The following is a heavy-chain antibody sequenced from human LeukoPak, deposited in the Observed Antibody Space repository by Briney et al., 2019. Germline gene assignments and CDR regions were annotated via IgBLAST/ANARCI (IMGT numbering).Heavy chain of an antibody. CDR2: ISSSSSTM. J-gene: IGHJ4*02. V-gene: IGHV3-48*04. CDR1: GFTFSSYS. CDR3: ARLLDSGSYYGVFDY. Sequence: GGSLRLSCAASGFTFSSYSMNLVRQAPGKGLEWVSYISSSSSTMYYADSVKGRFTISRDNAKNSLYVPMNSLRAEDTAVYYCARLLDSGSYYGVFDYWGQGTLVTVSS. D-gene: IGHD1-26*01.